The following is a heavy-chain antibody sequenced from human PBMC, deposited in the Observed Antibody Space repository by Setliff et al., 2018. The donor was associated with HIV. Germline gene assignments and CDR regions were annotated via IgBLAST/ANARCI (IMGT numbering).Heavy chain of an antibody. CDR2: IDYSGST. Sequence: PSETLSFTCTVSGGSISSSSYYWGWIRQPPGKGLEWIGSIDYSGSTYYNPSLKSRVTISVDTSKSQFSLKLSSVTAADTAVYYCARKPGFCSGGGCRGYFDYWGQGTLVTVSS. J-gene: IGHJ4*02. V-gene: IGHV4-39*07. CDR3: ARKPGFCSGGGCRGYFDY. D-gene: IGHD2-15*01. CDR1: GGSISSSSYY.